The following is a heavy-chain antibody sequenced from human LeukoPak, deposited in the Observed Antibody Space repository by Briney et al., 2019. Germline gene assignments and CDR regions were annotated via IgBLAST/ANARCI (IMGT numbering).Heavy chain of an antibody. CDR2: IYYSGST. Sequence: SETLSLTCTVSGGSISSSSYYWGWIRRPPGKGLEWIGSIYYSGSTYYNPSLKSRVTISVDTSKNQFSLKLSSVTAADTAVYYCASFRGWELLGRVDYWGQGTLVTVSS. D-gene: IGHD1-26*01. CDR1: GGSISSSSYY. J-gene: IGHJ4*02. V-gene: IGHV4-39*01. CDR3: ASFRGWELLGRVDY.